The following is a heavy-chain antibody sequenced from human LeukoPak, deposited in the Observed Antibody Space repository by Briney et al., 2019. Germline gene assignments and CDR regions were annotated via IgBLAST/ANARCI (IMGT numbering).Heavy chain of an antibody. V-gene: IGHV3-23*01. J-gene: IGHJ4*02. Sequence: GGSLRLSCAASGFTFSSYAMSWVRQAPGKGLEWVSTISGSGATTYFSDSVKGRFTISRDNSKNTLYLQMNSLRAEDTAVYYCAKSVRWGTSRYPEFDYWGQGTLVTVSS. D-gene: IGHD2-2*01. CDR3: AKSVRWGTSRYPEFDY. CDR1: GFTFSSYA. CDR2: ISGSGATT.